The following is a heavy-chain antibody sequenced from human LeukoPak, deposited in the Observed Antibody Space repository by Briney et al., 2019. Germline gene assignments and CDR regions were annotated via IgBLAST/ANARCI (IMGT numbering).Heavy chain of an antibody. D-gene: IGHD1-1*01. CDR1: GFTFSSYS. J-gene: IGHJ4*02. V-gene: IGHV3-48*04. CDR3: ASGAPGQLELPFDY. CDR2: ISSSSSTI. Sequence: WGSLRLSCAASGFTFSSYSMNWVRQAPGKGLEWVSYISSSSSTIYYADSVKGRFTISRDNAKNSLYLQMNSLRAEDTAVYYCASGAPGQLELPFDYWGQGTLVTVSS.